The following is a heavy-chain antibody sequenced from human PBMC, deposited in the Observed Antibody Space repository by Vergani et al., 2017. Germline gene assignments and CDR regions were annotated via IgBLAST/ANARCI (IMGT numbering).Heavy chain of an antibody. CDR2: ILPILGIA. D-gene: IGHD3-22*01. CDR1: GGTFSSYT. J-gene: IGHJ4*02. V-gene: IGHV1-69*02. Sequence: QVQLVQSGAEVKKPGSSVKVSCKASGGTFSSYTISWVRQAPGQGLEWMGRILPILGIANYAQKFQGRVTITADKSTSTAYMELSSLRSEDTAVYYCARVSSGYYYFDYWGQGTLVTVSS. CDR3: ARVSSGYYYFDY.